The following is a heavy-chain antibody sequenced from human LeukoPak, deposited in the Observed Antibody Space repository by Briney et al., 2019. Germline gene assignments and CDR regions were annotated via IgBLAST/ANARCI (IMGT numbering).Heavy chain of an antibody. CDR1: GFTFTSSA. J-gene: IGHJ5*02. D-gene: IGHD6-13*01. V-gene: IGHV1-58*01. CDR2: IVVGSGNT. Sequence: SVKVSCKASGFTFTSSAVQWVRQARGQRLEWIGWIVVGSGNTNYAQKFQERVTITRDMSTSTAYMELSSLRSEDTAVYYCATDPMGEIAAAPWGQGTLVTVSS. CDR3: ATDPMGEIAAAP.